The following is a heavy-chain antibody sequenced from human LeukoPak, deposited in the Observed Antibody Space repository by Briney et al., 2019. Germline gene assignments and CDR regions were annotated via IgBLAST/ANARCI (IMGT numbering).Heavy chain of an antibody. CDR1: GGTFSSYA. Sequence: LVKVSCKASGGTFSSYAISWVRQAPGQGLEWMGGIIPIFGTANYAQKFQGRVTITTDESTSTAYMELSSLRSEDTAVYYCARAYLLELEAFDIWGQGTMVTVSS. CDR2: IIPIFGTA. V-gene: IGHV1-69*05. J-gene: IGHJ3*02. CDR3: ARAYLLELEAFDI. D-gene: IGHD1-7*01.